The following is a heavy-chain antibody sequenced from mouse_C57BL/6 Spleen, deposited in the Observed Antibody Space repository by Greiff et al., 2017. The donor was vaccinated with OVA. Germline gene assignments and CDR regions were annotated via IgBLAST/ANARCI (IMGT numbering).Heavy chain of an antibody. CDR3: ARGGGNYVDYYAMDY. CDR2: INPNYGTT. J-gene: IGHJ4*01. CDR1: GYSFTDYN. V-gene: IGHV1-39*01. D-gene: IGHD2-1*01. Sequence: EVKLVESGPELVKPGASVKISCKASGYSFTDYNMNWVKQSNGKSLEWIGVINPNYGTTSYNQKFKGKATLTVDQSSSTAYMQLNSLTSEDSAVYYCARGGGNYVDYYAMDYWGQGTSVTVSS.